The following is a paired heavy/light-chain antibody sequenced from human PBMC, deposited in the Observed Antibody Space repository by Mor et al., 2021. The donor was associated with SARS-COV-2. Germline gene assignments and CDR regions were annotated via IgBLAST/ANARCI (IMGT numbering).Heavy chain of an antibody. CDR2: IFHRGNI. J-gene: IGHJ4*02. CDR1: TYSITSDNF. CDR3: ASQKNYHDASGYLTLEY. V-gene: IGHV4-38-2*02. Sequence: QVQLQESGPGLVKPSETLSLTCTVSTYSITSDNFWAWIRQPPGKGLEWIGSIFHRGNIYYNPSLKSRVTISIDTSKSHFSLRLGSVTAADTAVYYCASQKNYHDASGYLTLEYWGQGALVTVSS. D-gene: IGHD3-22*01.
Light chain of an antibody. CDR2: ENN. V-gene: IGLV1-51*02. CDR1: TYTIGINY. Sequence: QSVLTQPPSVSAAPGQKVTISCSGSTYTIGINYVSWFQQLPGTAPKLLIYENNKRPPGIPDRFSGSKSGTSATLGIAGLQTGDEATYYCGTWDSSLTGGVFGGAGVFGGGTTLTVL. CDR3: GTWDSSLTGGVFGGAGV. J-gene: IGLJ3*02.